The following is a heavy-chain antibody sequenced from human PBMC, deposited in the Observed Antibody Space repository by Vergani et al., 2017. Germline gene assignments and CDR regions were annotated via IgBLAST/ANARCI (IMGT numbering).Heavy chain of an antibody. V-gene: IGHV4-38-2*01. CDR2: IYHSGST. Sequence: QVQLQQWGAGLLKPSETLSLTCAVSGYSISSGYYWGWIRQPPGKGLEWIGSIYHSGSTYYNPSLKSRVTISVDTSKNQFSLKLSSVTAADTAVYYCARTGREQWLCYAFGYWGQGTLVTVSS. CDR1: GYSISSGYY. D-gene: IGHD6-19*01. CDR3: ARTGREQWLCYAFGY. J-gene: IGHJ4*02.